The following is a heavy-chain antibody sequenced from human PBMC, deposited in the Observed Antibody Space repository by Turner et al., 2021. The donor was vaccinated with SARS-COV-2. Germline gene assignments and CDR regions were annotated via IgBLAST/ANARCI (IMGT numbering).Heavy chain of an antibody. D-gene: IGHD6-13*01. CDR2: ISSSSSYT. J-gene: IGHJ6*02. CDR3: ARDLLAEQQLRDDYYYNYGMDV. V-gene: IGHV3-11*06. Sequence: QVQLVESGGGLVKPGGSLRLSCAASGFTFSDYYMSWIRQAPGKVLEWVSYISSSSSYTNYADSVKGRFTISRDNAKNSLYLQMNSLRAEDTAVYYCARDLLAEQQLRDDYYYNYGMDVWGQGTTVTVSS. CDR1: GFTFSDYY.